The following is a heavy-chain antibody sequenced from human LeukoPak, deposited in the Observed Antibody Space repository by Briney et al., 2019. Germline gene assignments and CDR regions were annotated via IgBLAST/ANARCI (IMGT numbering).Heavy chain of an antibody. J-gene: IGHJ4*02. Sequence: SVKVSCKASGGTFSSYAISWVRQAPGQGLEWMGGIIPIFGTANYAQKFQGRVTITADESTSTAYMELSSLRSEDTAVYYCARPLGYCSSTSCYGYFDYWGQGTLVTVSS. V-gene: IGHV1-69*01. D-gene: IGHD2-2*01. CDR1: GGTFSSYA. CDR2: IIPIFGTA. CDR3: ARPLGYCSSTSCYGYFDY.